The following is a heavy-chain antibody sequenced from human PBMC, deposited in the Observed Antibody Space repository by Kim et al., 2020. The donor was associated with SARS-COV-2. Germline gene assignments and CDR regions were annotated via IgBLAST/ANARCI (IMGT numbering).Heavy chain of an antibody. D-gene: IGHD1-26*01. CDR2: ISYDGSNK. CDR1: GFTFSSYG. V-gene: IGHV3-30*18. CDR3: AKDEWELLLYYYGMDV. Sequence: GGSLRLSCAASGFTFSSYGMHWVRQAPGKGLEWVAVISYDGSNKYYADSVKGRFTISRDNSKNTLYLQMNSLRAEDTAVYYCAKDEWELLLYYYGMDVWG. J-gene: IGHJ6*01.